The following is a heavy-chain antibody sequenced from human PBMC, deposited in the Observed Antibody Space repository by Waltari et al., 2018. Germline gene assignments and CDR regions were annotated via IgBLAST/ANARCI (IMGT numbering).Heavy chain of an antibody. D-gene: IGHD5-18*01. J-gene: IGHJ3*02. V-gene: IGHV1-69*14. Sequence: QVQLVQSGAEVKKPGSSVKVSCKASGGTFSSYAISWVRQAPGQGLEWMGGIIPICGTANYAQKFQGRVTITADKSTSTAYMELSSLRAEDTAVYYCARLRYSYGSDAFDIWGQGTMVTVSS. CDR2: IIPICGTA. CDR1: GGTFSSYA. CDR3: ARLRYSYGSDAFDI.